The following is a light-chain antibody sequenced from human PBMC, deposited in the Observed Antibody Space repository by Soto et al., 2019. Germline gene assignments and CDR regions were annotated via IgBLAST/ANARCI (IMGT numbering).Light chain of an antibody. CDR3: QQYGSSPPIT. CDR2: GAS. V-gene: IGKV3-20*01. J-gene: IGKJ3*01. CDR1: QSVSSSY. Sequence: EIVLTQSPGTLSLSPGERATLSCRASQSVSSSYLAWYQQKPGQAPRLLIYGASSRATGIPDRFSGSGSGTDFTVTISRLKPEDFAVYYCQQYGSSPPITFGTGTKVDIK.